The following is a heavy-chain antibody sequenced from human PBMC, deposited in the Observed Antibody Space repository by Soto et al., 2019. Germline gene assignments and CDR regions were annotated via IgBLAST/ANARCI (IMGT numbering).Heavy chain of an antibody. V-gene: IGHV3-23*01. CDR2: ISGSGGST. Sequence: PGGSLRLSCAASGFTVSTNYMSWVRQAPGKGLEWVSVISGSGGSTYYADSVKGRFTISRDNSKNTLYLQMNSLRAEDTAVYYCAKAAAGVGTMIVVVITSDYWGQGTLVTVSS. J-gene: IGHJ4*02. CDR1: GFTVSTNY. CDR3: AKAAAGVGTMIVVVITSDY. D-gene: IGHD3-22*01.